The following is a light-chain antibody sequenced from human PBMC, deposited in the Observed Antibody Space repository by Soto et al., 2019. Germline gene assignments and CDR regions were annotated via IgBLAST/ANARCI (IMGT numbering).Light chain of an antibody. CDR3: LQDYVYPWT. J-gene: IGKJ1*01. V-gene: IGKV1-6*01. Sequence: AIQVTQSPSSLSASVGDRVTISCRASQGIGNDLGWYQQKPGKAPKLLIYEASTLQTGVASRFSGSGSGTDFILTISSLQPEDFASYYCLQDYVYPWTFGKGSKVEVK. CDR1: QGIGND. CDR2: EAS.